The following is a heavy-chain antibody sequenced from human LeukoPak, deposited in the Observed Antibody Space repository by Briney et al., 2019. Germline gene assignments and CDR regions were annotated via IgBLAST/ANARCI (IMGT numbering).Heavy chain of an antibody. J-gene: IGHJ5*02. V-gene: IGHV3-73*01. Sequence: GGSLKLSCAASGLIFSGSAMHWVRQAPGKGLEWVGRMRSKANNYATGYSPSVIGRFTISRDDSKNTRYLEMNSLKIEDMAVYFCTSQAGYSSSWETWGQGTLVTVSS. CDR2: MRSKANNYAT. D-gene: IGHD6-13*01. CDR3: TSQAGYSSSWET. CDR1: GLIFSGSA.